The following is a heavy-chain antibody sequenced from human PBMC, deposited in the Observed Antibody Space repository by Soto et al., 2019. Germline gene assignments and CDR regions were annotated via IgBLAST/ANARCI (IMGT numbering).Heavy chain of an antibody. CDR1: GFTFSSYA. D-gene: IGHD6-19*01. J-gene: IGHJ4*02. CDR3: AKDPGVAGFPPIDY. Sequence: GGSLRLSCAASGFTFSSYAMSWVRQAPGKGLEWVSAISGSGGSTYYADSVKGRFTISRDNSKNTLYLQMNSLRAEDTAVYYCAKDPGVAGFPPIDYWGQGTLVTVSS. V-gene: IGHV3-23*01. CDR2: ISGSGGST.